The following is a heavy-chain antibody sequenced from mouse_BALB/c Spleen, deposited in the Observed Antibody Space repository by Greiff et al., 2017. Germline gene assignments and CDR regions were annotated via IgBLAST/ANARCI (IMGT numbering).Heavy chain of an antibody. CDR2: IYPSDSYT. V-gene: IGHV1-69*02. J-gene: IGHJ2*01. CDR3: TRGDYDGVDY. CDR1: GYTFTSYW. Sequence: VQLQQSGAELVRPGASVKLSCKASGYTFTSYWINWVKQRPGQGLEWIGNIYPSDSYTNYNQKFKDKATLTVDKSSSTAYMQLSSPTSEDSAVYYCTRGDYDGVDYWGQGTTLTVSS. D-gene: IGHD2-4*01.